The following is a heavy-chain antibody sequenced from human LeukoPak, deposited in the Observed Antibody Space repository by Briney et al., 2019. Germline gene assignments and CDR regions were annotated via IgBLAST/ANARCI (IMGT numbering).Heavy chain of an antibody. V-gene: IGHV3-30*18. CDR1: GFTFSSYG. Sequence: PGRSLRLSCAASGFTFSSYGMHWVRQAPGKGLEWVAVIPYDGSNKYYADSVKGRFTISRDNSKNTLYLQMDSLRAEDTAVYYCAKDRVAGRGDYWGQGTLVTVSS. CDR2: IPYDGSNK. J-gene: IGHJ4*02. D-gene: IGHD6-19*01. CDR3: AKDRVAGRGDY.